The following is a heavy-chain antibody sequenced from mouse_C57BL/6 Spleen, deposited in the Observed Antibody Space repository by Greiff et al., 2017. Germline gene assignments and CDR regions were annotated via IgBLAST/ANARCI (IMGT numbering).Heavy chain of an antibody. Sequence: QVQLQQPGAELVKPGASVKLSCKASGYTFTSYWMQWVKQRPGQGLEWIGEIDPSDSYTNYNQKFKGKATLTLDTSSSTAYMQLSSLTSEDSAVYYCARFHGYFDYWGQGTTLTVSS. CDR2: IDPSDSYT. CDR3: ARFHGYFDY. CDR1: GYTFTSYW. V-gene: IGHV1-50*01. J-gene: IGHJ2*01.